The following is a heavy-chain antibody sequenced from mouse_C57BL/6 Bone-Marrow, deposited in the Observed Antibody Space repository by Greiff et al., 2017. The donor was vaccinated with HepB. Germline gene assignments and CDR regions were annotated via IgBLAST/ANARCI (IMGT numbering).Heavy chain of an antibody. Sequence: EVQVVESGPELVKPGASVKIPCKASGYSFTGYYMNWVKQSPEKSLEWIGEINPSTGGTTYNQKFKAKATLTVDKSSSTAYMQLKSLTSEDSAVYYCARYGGSSYEDYFDYWGQGTTLTVSS. CDR2: INPSTGGT. CDR1: GYSFTGYY. J-gene: IGHJ2*01. D-gene: IGHD1-1*01. V-gene: IGHV1-42*01. CDR3: ARYGGSSYEDYFDY.